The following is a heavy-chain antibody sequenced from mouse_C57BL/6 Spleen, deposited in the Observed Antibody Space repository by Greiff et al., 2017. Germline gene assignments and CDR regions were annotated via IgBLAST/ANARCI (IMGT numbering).Heavy chain of an antibody. J-gene: IGHJ2*01. CDR3: TIPYYGSTDFDY. Sequence: VQLQQSGAELVRPGASVKLSCTASGFNIKDDYMHWVKQRPEQGLEWIGWIDPENGDTEYASKFQGKATITADTSSNTAYLQLSSLTSEDTAVYYCTIPYYGSTDFDYWGQGTTLTVSS. CDR2: IDPENGDT. CDR1: GFNIKDDY. V-gene: IGHV14-4*01. D-gene: IGHD1-1*01.